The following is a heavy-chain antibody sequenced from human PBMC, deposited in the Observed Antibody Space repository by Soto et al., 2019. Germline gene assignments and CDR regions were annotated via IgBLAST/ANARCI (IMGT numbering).Heavy chain of an antibody. CDR3: ARDWFGVDY. CDR1: GYTFTSYG. CDR2: INAYNGKS. D-gene: IGHD3-16*01. Sequence: QVQLVQSGAEVKKPGASVKVSCKASGYTFTSYGISWVRQAPGQGLEWMGWINAYNGKSNYAQKLQGRLTLTTDTSTTTAYMELSSLRSADTAVYYCARDWFGVDYWGQGTLVTVSS. J-gene: IGHJ4*02. V-gene: IGHV1-18*01.